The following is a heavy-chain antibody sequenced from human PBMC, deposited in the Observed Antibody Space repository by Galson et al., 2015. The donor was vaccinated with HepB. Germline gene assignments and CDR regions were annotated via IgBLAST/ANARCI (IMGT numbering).Heavy chain of an antibody. D-gene: IGHD6-13*01. J-gene: IGHJ6*03. CDR1: GGTFNVYA. CDR2: IIPMFGAA. CDR3: ATAAGHSTDPYYMNF. V-gene: IGHV1-69*06. Sequence: SVKVSCKASGGTFNVYAISWVRQAPGQGPEWMGGIIPMFGAATYAQNFQGRVTISADKSTTTACLEFSSLRSEDTAVYYCATAAGHSTDPYYMNFWGEGTTVTV.